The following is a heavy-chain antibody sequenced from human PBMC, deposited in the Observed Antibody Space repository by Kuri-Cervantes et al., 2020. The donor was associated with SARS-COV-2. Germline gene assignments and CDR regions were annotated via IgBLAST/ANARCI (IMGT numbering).Heavy chain of an antibody. D-gene: IGHD2-15*01. Sequence: GGSLRLSCAASGFTFSSYSMNWVRQAPGKGLEWVSSISSSSSYIYYADSVKGRFTISRDNAKNSLYLQMNSLRAEDTAVYYCARDRGADIVVVVAASAYDYWGQGTLVTVSS. V-gene: IGHV3-21*01. CDR3: ARDRGADIVVVVAASAYDY. CDR1: GFTFSSYS. J-gene: IGHJ4*02. CDR2: ISSSSSYI.